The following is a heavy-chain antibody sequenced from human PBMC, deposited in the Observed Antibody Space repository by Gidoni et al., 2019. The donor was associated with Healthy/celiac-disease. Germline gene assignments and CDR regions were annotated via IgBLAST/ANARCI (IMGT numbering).Heavy chain of an antibody. CDR2: ISYDGSNK. CDR1: GFTFSSYG. CDR3: AKDRLSGWPGYYYYYYGMDV. D-gene: IGHD6-19*01. V-gene: IGHV3-30*18. Sequence: QVQLVESGGGVVQPGRSLRLSCAASGFTFSSYGMHWVRQAPGKGLEWVAVISYDGSNKYYADSVKGRFTISRDNSKNTLYLQMNSLRAEDTAVYYCAKDRLSGWPGYYYYYYGMDVWGQGTTVTVSS. J-gene: IGHJ6*02.